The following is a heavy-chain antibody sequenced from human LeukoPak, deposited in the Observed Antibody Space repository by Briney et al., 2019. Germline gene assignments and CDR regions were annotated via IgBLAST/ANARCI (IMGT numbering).Heavy chain of an antibody. CDR2: ISSSSSYI. D-gene: IGHD3-22*01. CDR1: GFTFSDYY. V-gene: IGHV3-21*01. Sequence: GGSLRLSCAASGFTFSDYYMNWVRQAPGKGLEWVSSISSSSSYIYYADSVKGRFTISRDNAKNSLYLQMNSLRAEDTAVYYCARDRARSYYYDSSGYYSPFDYWGQGTLVTVSS. J-gene: IGHJ4*02. CDR3: ARDRARSYYYDSSGYYSPFDY.